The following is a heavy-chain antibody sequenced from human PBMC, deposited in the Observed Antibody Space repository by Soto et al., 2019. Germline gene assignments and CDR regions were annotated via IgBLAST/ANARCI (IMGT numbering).Heavy chain of an antibody. CDR1: GDSISSSIYY. CDR3: ARLNYYDILTGYTYYFDY. J-gene: IGHJ4*02. CDR2: IYYSGST. D-gene: IGHD3-9*01. V-gene: IGHV4-39*01. Sequence: PSETLSLTCTVSGDSISSSIYYWAWTRQPPGKGLEWIGSIYYSGSTYYNPSLKSRVTISVDTSKNQFSLKLSSVTAADTAVYYCARLNYYDILTGYTYYFDYWGQGTLVTVSS.